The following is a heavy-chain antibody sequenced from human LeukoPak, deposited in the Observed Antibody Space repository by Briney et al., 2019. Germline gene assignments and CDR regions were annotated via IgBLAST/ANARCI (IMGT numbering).Heavy chain of an antibody. CDR1: GGSISSSSYY. CDR3: ARGPDMTTVVTS. V-gene: IGHV4-39*01. Sequence: PSETLSLTCTVSGGSISSSSYYWGWIRQPPGKGLEWIGSIYYSGSTYYNPSLKSRVTISVDTSKNQFSLKLSSVTAADTAVYYCARGPDMTTVVTSWGQGTLVTVSS. CDR2: IYYSGST. J-gene: IGHJ4*02. D-gene: IGHD4-23*01.